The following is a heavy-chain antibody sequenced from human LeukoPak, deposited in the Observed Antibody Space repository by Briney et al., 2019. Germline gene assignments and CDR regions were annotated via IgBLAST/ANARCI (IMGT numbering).Heavy chain of an antibody. CDR3: AKEDVVVITIRYFQH. D-gene: IGHD3-22*01. CDR2: ISYDGSNK. V-gene: IGHV3-30*18. Sequence: GGSLRLSCAASGFTFSSYGMHWVRQAPGKGLEWVAVISYDGSNKYYADSVKGRFTISRDNSKNTLYLQMNRLRTEDTAIYYCAKEDVVVITIRYFQHWGQGTLVTVSS. CDR1: GFTFSSYG. J-gene: IGHJ1*01.